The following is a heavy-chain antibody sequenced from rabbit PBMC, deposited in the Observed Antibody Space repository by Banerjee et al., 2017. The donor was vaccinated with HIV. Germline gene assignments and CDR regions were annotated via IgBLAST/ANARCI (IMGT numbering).Heavy chain of an antibody. CDR1: GFSFSSGHW. Sequence: QEQLVESGGGLVQPEGSLTLTCTASGFSFSSGHWICWVRQAPGKGLEWIACINTGSSGRTYYASWAKGRFTISKTSSTTVTLQMTSLTAADTATYFCARGDIAGYAGYAYATSLDLWGQGTLVTVS. CDR3: ARGDIAGYAGYAYATSLDL. CDR2: INTGSSGRT. D-gene: IGHD6-1*01. J-gene: IGHJ3*01. V-gene: IGHV1S45*01.